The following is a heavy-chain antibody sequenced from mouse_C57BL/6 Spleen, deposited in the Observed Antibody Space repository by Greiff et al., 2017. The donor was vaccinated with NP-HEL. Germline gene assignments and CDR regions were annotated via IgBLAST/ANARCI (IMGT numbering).Heavy chain of an antibody. CDR1: GYTFTSYW. V-gene: IGHV1-74*01. CDR2: IHPSDSDT. CDR3: AIGPTVVGAMDY. J-gene: IGHJ4*01. D-gene: IGHD1-1*01. Sequence: QVQLQQPGAELVKPGASVKVSCKASGYTFTSYWMHWVKQRPGQGLEWIGRIHPSDSDTNYNQKFKGKATLTVDKSSSTAYMKLSSLTSEDSAVYYCAIGPTVVGAMDYWGQGTSVTVSS.